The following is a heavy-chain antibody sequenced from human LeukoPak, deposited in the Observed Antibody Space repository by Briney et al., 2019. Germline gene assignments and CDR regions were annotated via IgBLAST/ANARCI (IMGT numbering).Heavy chain of an antibody. J-gene: IGHJ6*02. CDR3: ARDLSTFLEGGRHYYYYGMDV. CDR2: IKQDGSEK. D-gene: IGHD3-3*01. V-gene: IGHV3-7*01. Sequence: GGSLRLSCAASGFTFSSYWMSWVRQAPGKGLEWVANIKQDGSEKYYVDSVKGRFTISRDNAKNSLYLQMNSLRAEDTAVYYCARDLSTFLEGGRHYYYYGMDVRGQGTTVTVSS. CDR1: GFTFSSYW.